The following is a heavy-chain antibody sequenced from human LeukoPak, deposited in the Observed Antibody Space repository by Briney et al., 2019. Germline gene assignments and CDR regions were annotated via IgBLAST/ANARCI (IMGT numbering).Heavy chain of an antibody. Sequence: SETLSLTCTVSGDSIINYYWSWVRQPAGKGLECIGRIYASGSSNYNPSLKSRITMSVDTSKNQFSLKLSSVTAADTAVYYCARCLNTYYYDNSGYSPEHFYMDVWGKGTTVIVSS. CDR2: IYASGSS. J-gene: IGHJ6*03. V-gene: IGHV4-4*07. CDR3: ARCLNTYYYDNSGYSPEHFYMDV. CDR1: GDSIINYY. D-gene: IGHD3-22*01.